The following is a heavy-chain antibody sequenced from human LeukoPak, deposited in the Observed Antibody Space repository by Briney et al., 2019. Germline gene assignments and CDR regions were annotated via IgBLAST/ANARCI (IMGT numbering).Heavy chain of an antibody. D-gene: IGHD3-22*01. J-gene: IGHJ4*02. V-gene: IGHV4-34*01. CDR1: GGSFSGYY. Sequence: SETLSLTCAVYGGSFSGYYWGWIRQPPGKGLEWIGEINHSGSTNYNPSLKSRVTISVDTSKNQFSLKLSSVTAADTAVYYCARVGALQEHYYDSSGYYSFDYWGQGTLVTVSS. CDR3: ARVGALQEHYYDSSGYYSFDY. CDR2: INHSGST.